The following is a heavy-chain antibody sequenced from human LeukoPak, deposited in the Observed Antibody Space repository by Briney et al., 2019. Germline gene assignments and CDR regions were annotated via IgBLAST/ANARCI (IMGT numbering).Heavy chain of an antibody. CDR2: IRGKAYGGTT. CDR3: TRGYNWNYGYFDN. V-gene: IGHV3-49*04. J-gene: IGHJ4*02. D-gene: IGHD1-7*01. CDR1: GFTFGDYA. Sequence: GGSLRLSCTASGFTFGDYAMSWVRQAPGKGLEWVGFIRGKAYGGTTEYAASVKGRFTISRDDSKSIAYLQMNSLKTEDTAAYYCTRGYNWNYGYFDNWGQGTLVTVSS.